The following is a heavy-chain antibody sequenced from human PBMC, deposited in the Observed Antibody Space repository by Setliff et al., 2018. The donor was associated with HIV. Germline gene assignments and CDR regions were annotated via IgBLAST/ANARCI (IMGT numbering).Heavy chain of an antibody. CDR3: AMGNSSWPYAFDF. V-gene: IGHV1-2*06. J-gene: IGHJ3*01. Sequence: ASVKVSCKASGGTFNNYAISWLRQAPGQGLEWMGRINPKSGGTQYSQKFQGRVTMTEDTSIDTAYMELSSLTSEDTAVYYCAMGNSSWPYAFDFWGQGTMVTVSS. D-gene: IGHD6-13*01. CDR2: INPKSGGT. CDR1: GGTFNNYA.